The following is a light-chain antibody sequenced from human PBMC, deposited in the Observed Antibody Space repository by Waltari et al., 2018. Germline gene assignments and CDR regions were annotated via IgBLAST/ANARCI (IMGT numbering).Light chain of an antibody. CDR2: DVS. Sequence: QSALTQPRSVSGSPGQSVTIPCPGTRSDVGGYNYVSWYQQHLGKAPKLMIYDVSTRPSGVPDRFSGSKSGNTASLTISGLQAEDEADYYCCSYAGSYTLWVFGGGTKLTVL. V-gene: IGLV2-11*01. CDR1: RSDVGGYNY. J-gene: IGLJ3*02. CDR3: CSYAGSYTLWV.